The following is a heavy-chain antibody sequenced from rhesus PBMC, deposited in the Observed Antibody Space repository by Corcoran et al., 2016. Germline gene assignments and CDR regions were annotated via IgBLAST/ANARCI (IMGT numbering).Heavy chain of an antibody. CDR3: ASCIAAAGTDWYFDL. Sequence: QLQLQESGPGLVKPSETQSLTCAVSGGSISGGYGWGWIRQPPGKGLEWVGSIYSSSWNPYYNPSLKSRVTISTDTSKNQFSLKLSSVTAADTAVYYCASCIAAAGTDWYFDLWGPGTPITISS. CDR1: GGSISGGYG. V-gene: IGHV4S7*01. D-gene: IGHD6-25*01. J-gene: IGHJ2*01. CDR2: IYSSSWNP.